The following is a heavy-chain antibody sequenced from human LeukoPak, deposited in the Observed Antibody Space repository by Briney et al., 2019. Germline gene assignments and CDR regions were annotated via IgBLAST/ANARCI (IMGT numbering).Heavy chain of an antibody. Sequence: ASVKVSCKASGYTFTSYDINWVRQATGQGLEWMGWMNPNSGNTGYAQKFQGRVTITRNTSISTAYMELSSLRSEDTAVYYCARRYEPLNDAFDIWGQGTMVTVSS. V-gene: IGHV1-8*01. J-gene: IGHJ3*02. CDR3: ARRYEPLNDAFDI. CDR1: GYTFTSYD. CDR2: MNPNSGNT. D-gene: IGHD5-12*01.